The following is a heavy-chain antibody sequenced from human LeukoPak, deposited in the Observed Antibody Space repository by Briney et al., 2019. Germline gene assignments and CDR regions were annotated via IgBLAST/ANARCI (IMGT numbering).Heavy chain of an antibody. V-gene: IGHV3-48*02. CDR2: ISSRSSSI. D-gene: IGHD6-19*01. J-gene: IGHJ4*02. CDR1: GFPFSDYS. Sequence: GSLRLSCAASGFPFSDYSINWVRQAPGKGLEWVSFISSRSSSIYYADSVKGRFTISRDNAKKSLYLQMNSLRDEDTAVYYCAREWSSGWYGDYWGQGTLVTVSS. CDR3: AREWSSGWYGDY.